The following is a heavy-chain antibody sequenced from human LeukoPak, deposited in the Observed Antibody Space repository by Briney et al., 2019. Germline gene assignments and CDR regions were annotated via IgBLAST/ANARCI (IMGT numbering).Heavy chain of an antibody. V-gene: IGHV3-23*01. J-gene: IGHJ4*02. CDR3: ARDIAAAGYYYFDY. D-gene: IGHD6-13*01. CDR2: ISGSGGTA. CDR1: GFTFSIYA. Sequence: GGSLRLSCAASGFTFSIYAMSWVRQAPGKGLEWASPISGSGGTAYYADSVKGRFTISRDNSKNTLYLQMNSLRAEDTAVYYCARDIAAAGYYYFDYWGQGTLVTVSS.